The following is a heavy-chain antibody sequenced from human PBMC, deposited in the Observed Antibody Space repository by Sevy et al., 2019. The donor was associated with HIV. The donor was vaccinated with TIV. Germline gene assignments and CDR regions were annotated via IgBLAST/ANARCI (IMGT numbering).Heavy chain of an antibody. CDR1: GFTFSSYA. D-gene: IGHD3-22*01. J-gene: IGHJ4*02. V-gene: IGHV3-30-3*01. Sequence: GGSLRLSCAASGFTFSSYAMHWVRHAPGKGLEWVAVISYDGSNKYYADSVKGRFTISRDNSKNTLYLQMNSLRAEDTAVYYCASDTYYDSSGYYGYWGQGTLVTVSS. CDR2: ISYDGSNK. CDR3: ASDTYYDSSGYYGY.